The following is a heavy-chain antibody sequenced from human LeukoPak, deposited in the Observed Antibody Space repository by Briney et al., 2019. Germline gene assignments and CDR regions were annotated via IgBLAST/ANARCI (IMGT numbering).Heavy chain of an antibody. J-gene: IGHJ4*02. CDR1: GFTFSSYA. CDR2: ISGSGGST. CDR3: AKGGSVYSGSYFTFDY. D-gene: IGHD1-26*01. V-gene: IGHV3-23*01. Sequence: PGGSLRLSCAASGFTFSSYAMSWVRQAPGKELEWVSAISGSGGSTYYADSVKGRFTISRDNSKNTLYLQMNSLRAEDTAVYYCAKGGSVYSGSYFTFDYWGQGTLVTVSS.